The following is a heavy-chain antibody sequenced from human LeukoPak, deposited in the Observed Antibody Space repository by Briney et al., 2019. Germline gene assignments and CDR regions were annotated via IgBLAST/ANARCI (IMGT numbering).Heavy chain of an antibody. CDR2: INHSGST. V-gene: IGHV4-34*01. Sequence: SETLSLTCAVYGGSFSGYYWSWIRQPPGKGLEWIGEINHSGSTNYNPSPKSRVTISVDTSKNQFSLKLSSVTAADTAVYYCARLKRPNRGSYIYYYYMDVWGKGTTVTVSS. CDR1: GGSFSGYY. CDR3: ARLKRPNRGSYIYYYYMDV. J-gene: IGHJ6*03. D-gene: IGHD1-26*01.